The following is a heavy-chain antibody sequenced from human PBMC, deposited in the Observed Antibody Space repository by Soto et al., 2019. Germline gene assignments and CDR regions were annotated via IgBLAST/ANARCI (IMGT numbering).Heavy chain of an antibody. CDR2: IYYSGST. D-gene: IGHD5-18*01. Sequence: SEALSVPCTVSGYSVRDGSYYWSWIRQPPGKGLEWIGYIYYSGSTNYNPSLKSRVTMSVDTSNNQFSLELNSVTGADTAVYYCARDIRGYSRALDCWGQGTLVPVSS. J-gene: IGHJ4*02. CDR1: GYSVRDGSYY. V-gene: IGHV4-61*01. CDR3: ARDIRGYSRALDC.